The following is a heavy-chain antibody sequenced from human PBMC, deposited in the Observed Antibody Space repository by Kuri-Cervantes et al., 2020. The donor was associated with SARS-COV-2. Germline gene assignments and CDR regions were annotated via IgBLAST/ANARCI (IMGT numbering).Heavy chain of an antibody. V-gene: IGHV4-39*07. CDR2: FYSGGNT. CDR1: GGSISNYY. Sequence: SETLSLTCTVSGGSISNYYWGWIRQPPGKGVEWIGSFYSGGNTFYNPSLKSRVTISVDPSKNQFSLRLYSVTAADTAVYYCARESNYSHYYGTEVWGQGTTVTVSS. J-gene: IGHJ6*02. CDR3: ARESNYSHYYGTEV.